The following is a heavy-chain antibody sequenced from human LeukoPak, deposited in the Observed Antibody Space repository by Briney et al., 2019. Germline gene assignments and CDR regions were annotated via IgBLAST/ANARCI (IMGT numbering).Heavy chain of an antibody. D-gene: IGHD6-6*01. J-gene: IGHJ6*03. CDR2: INPNSGGT. Sequence: ASVKVSCKASGYTFTGYYMHWVRQVPGQGLEWMGWINPNSGGTNYAQKFQGRVTMTRDTSISTAYMELSRLRSDDTAVYYCARDRPSHDYYYYYMDVWGKGTTVTISS. V-gene: IGHV1-2*02. CDR1: GYTFTGYY. CDR3: ARDRPSHDYYYYYMDV.